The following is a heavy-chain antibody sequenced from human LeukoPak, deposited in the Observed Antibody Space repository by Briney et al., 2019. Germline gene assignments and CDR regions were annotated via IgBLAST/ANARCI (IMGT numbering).Heavy chain of an antibody. CDR1: GGSISSSSYY. CDR3: ARYRTVTTYFDY. Sequence: RPSETLSLTCTVSGGSISSSSYYWGWIRQPPGKGLEWIGSIYYSGSTYYNPSLKSRVTISVDRSKNQFSLKLSSVTAADTAVYYCARYRTVTTYFDYWGQGTLVTVSS. CDR2: IYYSGST. D-gene: IGHD4-17*01. J-gene: IGHJ4*02. V-gene: IGHV4-39*07.